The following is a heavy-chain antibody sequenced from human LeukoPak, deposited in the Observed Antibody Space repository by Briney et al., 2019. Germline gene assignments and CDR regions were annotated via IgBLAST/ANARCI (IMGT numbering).Heavy chain of an antibody. CDR1: GFTFSSYS. V-gene: IGHV3-21*01. CDR3: ARDRSSGYPGSLDD. CDR2: ISSSSSYI. D-gene: IGHD3-22*01. Sequence: GGSLRLSCAAFGFTFSSYSMNWVRQAPGKGLEWVSSISSSSSYIYYADSVKGRFTISRDNAKNSLYLQMDSLRDEDTAVYYCARDRSSGYPGSLDDWGQGTLVTVSS. J-gene: IGHJ4*02.